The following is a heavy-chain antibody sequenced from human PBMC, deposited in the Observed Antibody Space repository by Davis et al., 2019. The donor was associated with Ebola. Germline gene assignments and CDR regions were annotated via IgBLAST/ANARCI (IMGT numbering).Heavy chain of an antibody. CDR1: GFTFSSYE. Sequence: ESLKISCAVSGFTFSSYEMNWVRQAPGKGLEWIGEINHSGSTNYNPSLKSRVTISVDTSKNQFSLKLSSVTAADTAVYYCARDFGHIAGDNWFDPWGQGTLVTVSS. D-gene: IGHD6-13*01. CDR3: ARDFGHIAGDNWFDP. CDR2: INHSGST. J-gene: IGHJ5*02. V-gene: IGHV4-34*01.